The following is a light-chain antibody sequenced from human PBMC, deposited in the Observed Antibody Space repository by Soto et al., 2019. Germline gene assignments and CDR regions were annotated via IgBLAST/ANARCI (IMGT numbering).Light chain of an antibody. CDR1: QNISSW. J-gene: IGKJ5*01. Sequence: IPLIQSPSSLSASVGDRVTISCRAGQNISSWLAWYQQKPGKAPNLLIYKASTLENGVPSRFSGSGSGTEFTLTISSLQPDDFATYYCQQYKSYSTFGQGTRLEVK. CDR3: QQYKSYST. V-gene: IGKV1-5*03. CDR2: KAS.